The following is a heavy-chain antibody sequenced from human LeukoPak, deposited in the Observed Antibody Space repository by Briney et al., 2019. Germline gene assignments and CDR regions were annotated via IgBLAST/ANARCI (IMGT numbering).Heavy chain of an antibody. V-gene: IGHV3-7*01. CDR1: GFTFSSYW. J-gene: IGHJ4*02. CDR3: ARDGKWLRGLYVGY. Sequence: GGSLRLSCAASGFTFSSYWMSWVRQAPGKGLEWVANIKQDGSEKYYVDSVKGRFTISRDNAKNSLYLQMNSLRAGDTAVYYCARDGKWLRGLYVGYWGQGTLVTVSS. CDR2: IKQDGSEK. D-gene: IGHD5-12*01.